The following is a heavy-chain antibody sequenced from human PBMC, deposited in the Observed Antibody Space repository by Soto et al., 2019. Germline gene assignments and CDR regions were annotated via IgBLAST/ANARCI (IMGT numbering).Heavy chain of an antibody. CDR2: ISSSSSTI. D-gene: IGHD3-10*01. CDR1: GFTFSSYS. V-gene: IGHV3-48*01. J-gene: IGHJ5*02. CDR3: ARAAMVRGVIKNWFDP. Sequence: EVQLVESGGGLVQPGGSLRLSCAASGFTFSSYSMNWVRQAPGKGLEWVSYISSSSSTIYYADSVKGRFTISRDNAKNSLYLQMNSLRAEDTAVYYCARAAMVRGVIKNWFDPWGQGTLVTVSS.